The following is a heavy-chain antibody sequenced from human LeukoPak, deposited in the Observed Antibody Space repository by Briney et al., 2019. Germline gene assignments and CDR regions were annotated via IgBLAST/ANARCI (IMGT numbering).Heavy chain of an antibody. CDR1: GGSISNKY. V-gene: IGHV4-34*01. J-gene: IGHJ4*02. CDR3: ARLPLGAFGEVLNFDL. Sequence: SETLSLTCTVSGGSISNKYWSWIRQPPGKGLEWIGEINHSGSTNYSPSLKSRVTLLIDTSKSHFSLKVNSVTAADTAVYYCARLPLGAFGEVLNFDLWGQGTVVTVSS. D-gene: IGHD3-10*01. CDR2: INHSGST.